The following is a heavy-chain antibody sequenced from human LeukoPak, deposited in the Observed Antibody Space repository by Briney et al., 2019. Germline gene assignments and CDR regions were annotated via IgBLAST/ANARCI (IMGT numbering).Heavy chain of an antibody. D-gene: IGHD2-21*02. CDR3: AKMRSYCGGDCYQYYFDY. V-gene: IGHV3-23*01. CDR1: GFTFSSYA. J-gene: IGHJ4*02. CDR2: IIGSGSST. Sequence: GGSLRLSCAASGFTFSSYAMSWVRQAPGGGLEWVSDIIGSGSSTYSADSVKGRFTISRDNSKNTLYLQMNSLRAEDTAIYYCAKMRSYCGGDCYQYYFDYWGQGTLVTVSS.